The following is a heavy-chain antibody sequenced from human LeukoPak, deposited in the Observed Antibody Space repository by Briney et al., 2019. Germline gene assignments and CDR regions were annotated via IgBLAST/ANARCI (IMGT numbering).Heavy chain of an antibody. D-gene: IGHD3-3*01. V-gene: IGHV4-39*07. CDR1: GGSINSSDYF. CDR3: ASGRGVVTGDY. CDR2: VYYSGST. Sequence: SEALSLTCTVSGGSINSSDYFWGWIRQTPGKGLEWIGAVYYSGSTNYNPSLKSRVTISVDTSKNQFSLKLSSVTAADTAVYYCASGRGVVTGDYWGQGTLVTVSS. J-gene: IGHJ4*02.